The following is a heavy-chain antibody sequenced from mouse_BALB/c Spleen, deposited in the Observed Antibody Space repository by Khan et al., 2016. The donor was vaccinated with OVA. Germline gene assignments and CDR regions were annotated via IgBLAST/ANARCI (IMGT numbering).Heavy chain of an antibody. J-gene: IGHJ2*01. D-gene: IGHD1-1*01. CDR1: GYSITSGYA. V-gene: IGHV3-2*02. CDR2: ISYSGVT. CDR3: ARGNDYGYYFDY. Sequence: EVELVESGPGLVKPSQSLSLTCTVTGYSITSGYAWNWIRQFPGNKLEWMGYISYSGVTSYTPSLKSRISITRDTYKKQFFLQLNSVTTEDTATYYCARGNDYGYYFDYWGQGTTLTVSS.